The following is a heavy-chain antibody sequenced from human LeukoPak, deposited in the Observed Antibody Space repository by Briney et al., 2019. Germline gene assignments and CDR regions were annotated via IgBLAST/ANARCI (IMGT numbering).Heavy chain of an antibody. Sequence: GESLKISCKGSGYSFTSYWIGWVRQMPGKGLEWMGIIYPGDSDTRYSPSYQGQVTISADKSISTAYLQWSSLKASDTAMYYCARLGPLYSSSWYRSTGDGWFDPWGQGTLVTVSS. CDR3: ARLGPLYSSSWYRSTGDGWFDP. CDR1: GYSFTSYW. V-gene: IGHV5-51*01. CDR2: IYPGDSDT. J-gene: IGHJ5*02. D-gene: IGHD6-13*01.